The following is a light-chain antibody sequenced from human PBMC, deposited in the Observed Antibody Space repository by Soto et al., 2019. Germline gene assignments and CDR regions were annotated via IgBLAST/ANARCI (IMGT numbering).Light chain of an antibody. CDR2: DVS. Sequence: QSVLNQPASLSGSPGQSITISCTGTSSDAGGYNYVSWYQQHPGKAPKLMIYDVSNRPSGVSNRFSGSKSGNTASLTISGLQAEDEADYYCSSYTSSSTVFGTGTKVTVL. V-gene: IGLV2-14*01. J-gene: IGLJ1*01. CDR3: SSYTSSSTV. CDR1: SSDAGGYNY.